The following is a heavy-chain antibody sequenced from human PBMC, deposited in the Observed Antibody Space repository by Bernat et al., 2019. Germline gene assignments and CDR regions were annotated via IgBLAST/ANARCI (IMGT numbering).Heavy chain of an antibody. CDR1: GFTFSSYA. J-gene: IGHJ4*02. Sequence: EVQLLESGGGLVQPGGSLRLSCAASGFTFSSYAMNWVRQAPGQGLEWVAAIKQDGSDIKYVDSVKGRFTISRDNAKNLLYLQMNNLRDEDTAVYYCARPARTNADQFFDYWGQGALVTVSS. V-gene: IGHV3-7*04. CDR2: IKQDGSDI. CDR3: ARPARTNADQFFDY. D-gene: IGHD2-2*01.